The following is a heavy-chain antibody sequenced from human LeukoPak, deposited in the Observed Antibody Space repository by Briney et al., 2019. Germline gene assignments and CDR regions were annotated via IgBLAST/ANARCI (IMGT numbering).Heavy chain of an antibody. V-gene: IGHV3-33*01. CDR2: IWHDGSHK. CDR1: GFSFDTYA. CDR3: AREILGSGSYPDF. Sequence: GGSLRLSCAASGFSFDTYATHWVRQAPGQGLEWVALIWHDGSHKFYSNSVRGQFTISRDNSKNTVYLQMNNLRPDDTAVYYCAREILGSGSYPDFWGQGTLVTVSS. J-gene: IGHJ4*02. D-gene: IGHD3-10*01.